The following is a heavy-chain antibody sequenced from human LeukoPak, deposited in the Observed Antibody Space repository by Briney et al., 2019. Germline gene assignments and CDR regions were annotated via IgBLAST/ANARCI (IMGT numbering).Heavy chain of an antibody. V-gene: IGHV3-48*04. CDR3: ARTTYSRGWEQHNWLDP. Sequence: GGSLRLSCAASGFTFNTYTMTWVRQAPGKGLEWVSYISISSNSIYYADSVRGRFTVSRDNAKNSLYLQMNNLRGEDTAVYYCARTTYSRGWEQHNWLDPWGQGTLVTISS. D-gene: IGHD1/OR15-1a*01. CDR1: GFTFNTYT. J-gene: IGHJ5*02. CDR2: ISISSNSI.